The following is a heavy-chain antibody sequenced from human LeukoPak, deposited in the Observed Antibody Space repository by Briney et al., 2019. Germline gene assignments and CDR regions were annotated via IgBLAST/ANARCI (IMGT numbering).Heavy chain of an antibody. Sequence: GGSLALSCAGSGLSFSSYYMQWVRQAPGKGLVWLSRINADGSSTTYADSVKGRFTVSRDNAKNTLFLQMNSLRVEDTAVYYCAKSHDEPDGFGVWGQGTMVTVSS. J-gene: IGHJ3*01. CDR1: GLSFSSYY. CDR2: INADGSST. CDR3: AKSHDEPDGFGV. V-gene: IGHV3-74*01.